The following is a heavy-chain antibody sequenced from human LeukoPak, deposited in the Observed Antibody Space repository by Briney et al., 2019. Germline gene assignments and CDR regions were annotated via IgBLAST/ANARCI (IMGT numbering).Heavy chain of an antibody. J-gene: IGHJ4*02. CDR2: IKPDGSAE. V-gene: IGHV3-7*01. Sequence: GGSLRLSCATSGFTFSSNWMSWVRHVPGRGLDRVANIKPDGSAEYYAASVKGRFTVSRDNAENSLYLQMNSLRVEDTAVYYCARANNSSWHNWGQGTLVTVSS. D-gene: IGHD6-13*01. CDR1: GFTFSSNW. CDR3: ARANNSSWHN.